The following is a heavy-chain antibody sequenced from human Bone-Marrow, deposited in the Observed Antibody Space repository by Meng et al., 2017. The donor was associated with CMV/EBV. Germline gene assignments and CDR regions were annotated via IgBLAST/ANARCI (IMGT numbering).Heavy chain of an antibody. Sequence: GGSLRLSCAASGLTVSTNYVTWVRQAPGKGLEWVSIIYSSGSTFYADSVKGRFTISRDNSKNTVHLQVNSLRAEDTAVYYCARVRVDPAAVEWSFDLWGRGTRVTVSS. CDR1: GLTVSTNY. V-gene: IGHV3-53*01. J-gene: IGHJ2*01. CDR3: ARVRVDPAAVEWSFDL. D-gene: IGHD2-2*01. CDR2: IYSSGST.